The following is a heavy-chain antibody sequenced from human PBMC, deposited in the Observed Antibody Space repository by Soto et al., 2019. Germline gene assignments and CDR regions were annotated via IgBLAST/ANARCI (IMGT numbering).Heavy chain of an antibody. CDR3: AKREELYYDSSGFVYHFAY. CDR2: VSGSGGST. Sequence: GGSLRLSCAASGFTFSSYAMSWVRQAPGKGLEWVSSVSGSGGSTYYADSVKGRFTISRDNSKNTLSLQMNSLRAEDTAIYYCAKREELYYDSSGFVYHFAYWGQGTLVTVSS. J-gene: IGHJ4*02. CDR1: GFTFSSYA. V-gene: IGHV3-23*01. D-gene: IGHD3-22*01.